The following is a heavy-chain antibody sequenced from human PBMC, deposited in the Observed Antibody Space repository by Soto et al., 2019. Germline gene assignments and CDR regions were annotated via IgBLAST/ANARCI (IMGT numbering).Heavy chain of an antibody. Sequence: ASVKVSCTASGYTFSSYGISWVRQAPGQGLEWMGWISAYNGNTNYAQKLQGRVTMTTDTSTSTAYMELRSLRSDDTAVYYCARDERTYYDFWSGPEDIGGQGTMVTVSS. CDR2: ISAYNGNT. CDR3: ARDERTYYDFWSGPEDI. J-gene: IGHJ3*02. D-gene: IGHD3-3*01. CDR1: GYTFSSYG. V-gene: IGHV1-18*01.